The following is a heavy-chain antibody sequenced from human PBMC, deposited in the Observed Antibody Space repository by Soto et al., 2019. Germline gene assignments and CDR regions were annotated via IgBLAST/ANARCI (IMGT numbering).Heavy chain of an antibody. CDR3: AKDHYVSRSGSVSPYYFDY. CDR2: ISSDGNRR. CDR1: GFTFPNFA. Sequence: QVYLVESGGGVVQPGRSLRLSCAVSGFTFPNFAMHWVRQAPGEGLEWVALISSDGNRRYYADSVKGRFTISRDNSKNTLYLQMYGLTTEDTAVFYCAKDHYVSRSGSVSPYYFDYWGQGTLVTVSS. V-gene: IGHV3-30*18. J-gene: IGHJ4*02. D-gene: IGHD3-10*01.